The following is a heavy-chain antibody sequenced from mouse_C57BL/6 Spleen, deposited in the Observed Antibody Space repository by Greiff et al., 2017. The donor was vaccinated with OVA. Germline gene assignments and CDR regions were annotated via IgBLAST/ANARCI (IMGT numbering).Heavy chain of an antibody. CDR3: ARHRGSSYGFDY. Sequence: EVQRVESGGDLVKPGGSLKLSCAASGFTFSSYGMSWVRQTPDKRLEWVATISSGGSYTYYPDSVKGRFTISRDNAKNTLYLQMSSLKSEDTAMYYCARHRGSSYGFDYWGQGTTLTVSS. J-gene: IGHJ2*01. CDR1: GFTFSSYG. CDR2: ISSGGSYT. V-gene: IGHV5-6*01. D-gene: IGHD1-1*01.